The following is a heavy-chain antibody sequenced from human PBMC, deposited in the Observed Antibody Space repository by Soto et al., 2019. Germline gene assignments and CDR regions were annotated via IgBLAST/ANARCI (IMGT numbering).Heavy chain of an antibody. D-gene: IGHD6-6*01. Sequence: QVQLVESGGGVVQPGRSLRLSCAASGFTFSSYGMHWVRQAPGKGLEWVAVISYDGSNKYYADSVKGRFTISRDNSKNTLYLQMNSLRAEDTAVYYCAKLEYPSSSSSFDYWGQGTLVTVSS. CDR3: AKLEYPSSSSSFDY. CDR2: ISYDGSNK. J-gene: IGHJ4*02. CDR1: GFTFSSYG. V-gene: IGHV3-30*18.